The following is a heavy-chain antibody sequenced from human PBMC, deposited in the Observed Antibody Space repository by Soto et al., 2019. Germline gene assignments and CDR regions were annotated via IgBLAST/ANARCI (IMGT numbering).Heavy chain of an antibody. CDR1: EFPLSSYW. D-gene: IGHD3-3*01. CDR3: ARDPGKYDGHYFNV. J-gene: IGHJ4*02. V-gene: IGHV3-74*01. Sequence: LRLSCAASEFPLSSYWMHWVRQAPGKGLMWVARINIDGYRTNYADSVKGRFTISRDNAKNTLYLQMNSLRAEDTAVYYCARDPGKYDGHYFNVWGRGTLVTVSS. CDR2: INIDGYRT.